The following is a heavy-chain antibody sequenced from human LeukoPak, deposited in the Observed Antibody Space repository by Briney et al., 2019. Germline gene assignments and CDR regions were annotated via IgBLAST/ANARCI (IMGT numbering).Heavy chain of an antibody. J-gene: IGHJ6*03. D-gene: IGHD3-16*01. CDR3: VKDGSWGDYYFYFYMDV. V-gene: IGHV3-23*01. Sequence: GGSLTLSCEASGSGFTFGNSAMSWVRQAPGKGLEWVSGISGSGYYTYYADSVKGRFTISRDNSKNTLYIQMNSLRAEDTAVYYCVKDGSWGDYYFYFYMDVWGKGTTVTVS. CDR1: GSGFTFGNSA. CDR2: ISGSGYYT.